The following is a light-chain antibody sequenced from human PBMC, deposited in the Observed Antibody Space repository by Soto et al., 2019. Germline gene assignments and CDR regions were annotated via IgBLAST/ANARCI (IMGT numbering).Light chain of an antibody. V-gene: IGKV3-20*01. CDR3: QQYGSRQYT. CDR2: AAS. Sequence: EIVLTQSPGTLPLSPGERATLSCRASQTVFSNYLAWYQQKPGQAPRLLIYAASRRATGVPDRFGGSGSGTDFTLTISRLEPEDFAVYHCQQYGSRQYTFGQGTKLEI. CDR1: QTVFSNY. J-gene: IGKJ2*01.